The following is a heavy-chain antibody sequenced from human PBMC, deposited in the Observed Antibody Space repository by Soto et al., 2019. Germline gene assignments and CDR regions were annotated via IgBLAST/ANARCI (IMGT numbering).Heavy chain of an antibody. CDR2: IIPILGIA. CDR1: GGTFSSYT. J-gene: IGHJ4*02. CDR3: ARVELSAGANSM. D-gene: IGHD1-26*01. V-gene: IGHV1-69*02. Sequence: QVQLVQSGAEVKKPGSSVKVSCKASGGTFSSYTISWVRQAPGQGLEWMGRIIPILGIANYAQKFQGRVTITADKTTSTAYMELSSLRSEDTAVYYCARVELSAGANSMWGQGTLVTVSS.